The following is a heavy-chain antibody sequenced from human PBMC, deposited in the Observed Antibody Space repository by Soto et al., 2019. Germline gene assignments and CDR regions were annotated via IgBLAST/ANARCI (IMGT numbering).Heavy chain of an antibody. CDR1: GGSISSDDW. Sequence: QVQLQESGPELVKPSGTLSLTCAVSGGSISSDDWWTWVRQTPGKGLEWIGEIYHSGTTNYNPSLMSRVTIAVDKAKSQFSLRLDSVTAADTAVYYCARSDCYGVCRGKWLDPWGQGILVTVSS. V-gene: IGHV4-4*02. CDR3: ARSDCYGVCRGKWLDP. J-gene: IGHJ5*02. CDR2: IYHSGTT. D-gene: IGHD2-21*02.